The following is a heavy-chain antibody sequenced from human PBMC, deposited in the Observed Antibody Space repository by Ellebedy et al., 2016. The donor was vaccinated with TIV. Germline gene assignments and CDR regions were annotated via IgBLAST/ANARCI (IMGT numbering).Heavy chain of an antibody. CDR2: IIPIFGTA. V-gene: IGHV1-69*13. CDR3: ARGKGYCSSTSCYPSPNWFDP. CDR1: GGTFSSYA. Sequence: SVKVSXXASGGTFSSYAISWVRQAPGQGLEWMGGIIPIFGTANYAQKFQGRVTITADESTSTAYMELSSLRSEDTAVYYCARGKGYCSSTSCYPSPNWFDPWGQGTLVTVSS. D-gene: IGHD2-2*01. J-gene: IGHJ5*02.